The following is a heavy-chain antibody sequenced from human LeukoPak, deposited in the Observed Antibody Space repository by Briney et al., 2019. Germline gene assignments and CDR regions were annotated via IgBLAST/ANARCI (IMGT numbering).Heavy chain of an antibody. D-gene: IGHD3-10*01. Sequence: GGSLRLSCAASGFTFSSYSMNWVRQAPGKGLEWVSYISSSGSTIYYADSVKGRFTISRDNAKNSLYLQMNSLRAEDTAVYYCARDLSGSYYIPHYYYYGMDVWGQGTTVTVSS. CDR2: ISSSGSTI. CDR3: ARDLSGSYYIPHYYYYGMDV. V-gene: IGHV3-48*04. CDR1: GFTFSSYS. J-gene: IGHJ6*02.